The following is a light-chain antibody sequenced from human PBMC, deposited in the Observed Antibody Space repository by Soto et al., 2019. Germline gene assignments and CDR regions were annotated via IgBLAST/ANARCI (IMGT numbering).Light chain of an antibody. J-gene: IGKJ1*01. CDR2: DAS. V-gene: IGKV3-20*01. Sequence: EIVITQSPATLSFSPVERATLSCRASQSVSSNLAWYQQKPGQAPRLLIHDASSRATGISDRFTGSGSGTDFTLTITTLEPEDFAVYYCQQYGSSPRTFGLGTKVDI. CDR3: QQYGSSPRT. CDR1: QSVSSN.